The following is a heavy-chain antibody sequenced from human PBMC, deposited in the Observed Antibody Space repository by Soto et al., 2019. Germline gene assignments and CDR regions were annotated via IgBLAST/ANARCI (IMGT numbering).Heavy chain of an antibody. J-gene: IGHJ6*02. Sequence: SVKVSCKASGGTFSSYAISWVRQAPGQGLEWMGGITPIFGTANYAQKFQGRVTITADESTSTAYMELSSLRSEDTAVYYCASRFTPGYCSGGSCYEKIYYYYYGMDVWG. D-gene: IGHD2-15*01. CDR1: GGTFSSYA. CDR2: ITPIFGTA. CDR3: ASRFTPGYCSGGSCYEKIYYYYYGMDV. V-gene: IGHV1-69*13.